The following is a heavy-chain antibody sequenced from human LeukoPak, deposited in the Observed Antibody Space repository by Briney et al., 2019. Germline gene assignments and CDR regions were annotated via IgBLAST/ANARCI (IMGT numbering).Heavy chain of an antibody. CDR2: ISSSSSYI. V-gene: IGHV3-21*01. CDR3: ARDRRGYDFWSGYDY. D-gene: IGHD3-3*01. J-gene: IGHJ4*02. Sequence: GGSLRLSCAASGFTFSSYSMNWVRQAPGKGLEWVSSISSSSSYIYYADSVKGRFTISRDNAKNSLYLQMNSLRAEDTAVCYCARDRRGYDFWSGYDYWGQGTLVTVSS. CDR1: GFTFSSYS.